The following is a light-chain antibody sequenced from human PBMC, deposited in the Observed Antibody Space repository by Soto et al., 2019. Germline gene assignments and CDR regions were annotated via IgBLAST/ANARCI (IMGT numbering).Light chain of an antibody. Sequence: DIQMTQSPSSLSASVGDRVTITCRASQSISSYLNWYQQKPGNAPKLLIYAASSLQSGVPSRFSGSGSGTDFTLTISSLQPEDFATYYCLQHNSYPWTFGQGTKVDIK. J-gene: IGKJ1*01. CDR3: LQHNSYPWT. CDR1: QSISSY. CDR2: AAS. V-gene: IGKV1-39*01.